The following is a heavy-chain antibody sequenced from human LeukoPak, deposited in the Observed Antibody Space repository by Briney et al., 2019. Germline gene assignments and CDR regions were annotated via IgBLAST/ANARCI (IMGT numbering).Heavy chain of an antibody. J-gene: IGHJ4*02. CDR3: ARDVTVTTDFDY. CDR1: GGSSSGYY. V-gene: IGHV4-34*01. CDR2: INHSGST. Sequence: SETLSLTCAVYGGSSSGYYWSWIRQPPGKGLEWIGEINHSGSTNYNPSLKSRVTISVDTSKNQFSLKLSSVTAADTAVYYCARDVTVTTDFDYWGQGTLVTVSS. D-gene: IGHD4-17*01.